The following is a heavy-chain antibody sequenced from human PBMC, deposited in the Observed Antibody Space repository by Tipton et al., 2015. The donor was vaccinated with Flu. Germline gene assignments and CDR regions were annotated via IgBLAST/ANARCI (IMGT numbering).Heavy chain of an antibody. V-gene: IGHV4-38-2*02. J-gene: IGHJ4*02. Sequence: TLSLTCTVSGYSISSGYYWGWIRQPPGKGLEWIGSIFHGGSTYYNPSLKSRVTISVDTSKNQFSLKLSSVTAADTAVYYCARGPEQWLVNPHYFDYWGQGTLVTVSS. CDR3: ARGPEQWLVNPHYFDY. D-gene: IGHD6-19*01. CDR2: IFHGGST. CDR1: GYSISSGYY.